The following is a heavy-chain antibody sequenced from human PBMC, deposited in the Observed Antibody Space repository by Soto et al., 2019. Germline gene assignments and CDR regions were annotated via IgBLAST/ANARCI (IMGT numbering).Heavy chain of an antibody. CDR3: ARDHELTVDY. Sequence: PSETLSLTCAVSGGSISSGGYSWSWIRQPPGKGLEWIGYIYHSGSTYYNPTLKSRVTISVDRSKNQFSLKLSSVTAADAAVYYCARDHELTVDYWGQGTLVTVSS. CDR2: IYHSGST. J-gene: IGHJ4*02. CDR1: GGSISSGGYS. D-gene: IGHD2-21*02. V-gene: IGHV4-30-2*01.